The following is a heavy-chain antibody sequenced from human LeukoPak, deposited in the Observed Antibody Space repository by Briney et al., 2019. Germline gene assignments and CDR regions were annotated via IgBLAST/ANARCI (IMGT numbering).Heavy chain of an antibody. V-gene: IGHV1-46*01. CDR3: ARGGSGSYYNEPGNYYYYYMDV. CDR1: GYTFTSYY. Sequence: ASVKVSCKASGYTFTSYYMHWVRQAPGQGLEWMGIINPSGGSTSYAQKFQGRVTMTRDTSTSTVYMELSSLRSEDTAVYYCARGGSGSYYNEPGNYYYYYMDVWGKGTTVTISS. J-gene: IGHJ6*03. D-gene: IGHD3-10*01. CDR2: INPSGGST.